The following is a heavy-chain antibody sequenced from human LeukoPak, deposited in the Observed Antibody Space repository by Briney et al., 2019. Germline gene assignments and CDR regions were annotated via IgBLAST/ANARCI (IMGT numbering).Heavy chain of an antibody. CDR1: GYTFTNYG. CDR3: ARDNSVRDEAWWFNP. D-gene: IGHD5-24*01. Sequence: ASVKVSCKASGYTFTNYGISWVRQAPGQGLEWMGWISAYTGNTNYAQKLQGRVTMTTDTSTSTAYMELRSLRSEDTAVYYCARDNSVRDEAWWFNPWGQGTLVTVSS. J-gene: IGHJ5*02. CDR2: ISAYTGNT. V-gene: IGHV1-18*01.